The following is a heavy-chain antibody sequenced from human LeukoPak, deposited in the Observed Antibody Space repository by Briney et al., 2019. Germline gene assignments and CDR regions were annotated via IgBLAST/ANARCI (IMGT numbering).Heavy chain of an antibody. CDR1: GSTFSSYG. J-gene: IGHJ4*02. Sequence: GRSLRLSCAASGSTFSSYGMHWVRQAPGKGLEWVAVISYDGSNKYYADSVKGRFTISRDNSKNTLYLQMNSLRAEDTAVYYCAKDHEPLGYCSSTSCYGCSVGYWGQGTLVTVSS. D-gene: IGHD2-2*01. CDR3: AKDHEPLGYCSSTSCYGCSVGY. V-gene: IGHV3-30*18. CDR2: ISYDGSNK.